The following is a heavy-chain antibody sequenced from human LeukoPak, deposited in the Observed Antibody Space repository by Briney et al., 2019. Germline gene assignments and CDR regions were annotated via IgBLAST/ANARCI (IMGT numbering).Heavy chain of an antibody. CDR2: INPSGGST. CDR1: GYTFTSYY. D-gene: IGHD2-21*01. V-gene: IGHV1-46*01. Sequence: ASVKVSYKASGYTFTSYYMHWVRQAPGQGLEWMGIINPSGGSTSYAQKFQGRVTMTRDTSTSTVYMELSSLRSEDTAVYYCARVSEIETFDYWGQGTLVTVSS. J-gene: IGHJ4*02. CDR3: ARVSEIETFDY.